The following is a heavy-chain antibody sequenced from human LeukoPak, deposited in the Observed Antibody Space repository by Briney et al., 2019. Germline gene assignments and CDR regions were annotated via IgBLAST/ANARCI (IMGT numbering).Heavy chain of an antibody. J-gene: IGHJ3*02. V-gene: IGHV3-48*01. Sequence: PGGSLRLSCAASGFTFSSYSMNWVRQAPGKGLEWVSYISSSSSTIYYADSVKGRFTISRDNAKNSLYLQMNSLRAEDTAVYYCASPEGQLGYCSSTSCNTLDAFDIWGQGTMVTVSS. D-gene: IGHD2-2*01. CDR2: ISSSSSTI. CDR3: ASPEGQLGYCSSTSCNTLDAFDI. CDR1: GFTFSSYS.